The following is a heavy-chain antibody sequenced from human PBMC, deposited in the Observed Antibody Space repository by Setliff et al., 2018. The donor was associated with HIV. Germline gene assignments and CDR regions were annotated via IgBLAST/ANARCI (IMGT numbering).Heavy chain of an antibody. CDR1: GFTFSNYV. V-gene: IGHV3-23*01. Sequence: GGSLRLSCAASGFTFSNYVINWVRQAPGKGLEWISGISGSGFNSYYADSVKGRFTISRDNSKNTVYLQMNSLRAEDTAVYYCAKTSNTGYLFCSDYWGQGTLVTVSS. CDR2: ISGSGFNS. D-gene: IGHD3-9*01. CDR3: AKTSNTGYLFCSDY. J-gene: IGHJ4*02.